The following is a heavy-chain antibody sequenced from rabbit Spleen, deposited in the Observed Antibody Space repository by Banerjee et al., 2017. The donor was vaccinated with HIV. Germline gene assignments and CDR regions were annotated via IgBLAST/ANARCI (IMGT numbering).Heavy chain of an antibody. CDR1: GFSFSSSDY. CDR3: ARDSGSSFSSYGMDL. V-gene: IGHV1S40*01. Sequence: QSLEESGGGLVQPEGSLTLTCTASGFSFSSSDYMCWVRQAPGKGLEWIACIDISDGDTDYANWPKGRFTISKTSSTTVTLQMTSLTAADTATYFCARDSGSSFSSYGMDLWGPGTLVTVS. J-gene: IGHJ6*01. D-gene: IGHD8-1*01. CDR2: IDISDGDT.